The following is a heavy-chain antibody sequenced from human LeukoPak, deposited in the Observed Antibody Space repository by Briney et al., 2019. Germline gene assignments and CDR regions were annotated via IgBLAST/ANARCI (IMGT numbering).Heavy chain of an antibody. CDR3: VRDSSFAFDY. CDR1: GFTFSSYS. V-gene: IGHV3-48*02. D-gene: IGHD2/OR15-2a*01. CDR2: ISSSSSTI. Sequence: PGGSLRLSRGASGFTFSSYSMNWVRQAPGKGLEWVSYISSSSSTIHYADSVKGRFTISRDNAKNSLYLQMNSLRDEDTAVYYCVRDSSFAFDYWGQGILVTVSS. J-gene: IGHJ4*02.